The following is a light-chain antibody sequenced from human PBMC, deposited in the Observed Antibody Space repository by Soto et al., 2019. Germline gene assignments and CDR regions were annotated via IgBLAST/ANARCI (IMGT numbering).Light chain of an antibody. CDR2: GAS. CDR3: QQYNNWPFT. V-gene: IGKV3D-15*01. J-gene: IGKJ3*01. CDR1: QSVSSN. Sequence: EIVMTQSPATLSVSPGERATLSCRASQSVSSNLAWYQQKPGQAPRFLIYGASTRPTGIPARFSGSGSGTEFTLTISSLQSEDFAVYYCQQYNNWPFTIGPGTKVDSK.